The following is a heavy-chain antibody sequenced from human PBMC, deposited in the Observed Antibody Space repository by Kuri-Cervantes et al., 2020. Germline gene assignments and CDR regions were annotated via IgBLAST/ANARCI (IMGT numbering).Heavy chain of an antibody. CDR1: GGSFSGYY. D-gene: IGHD3-10*01. CDR3: ARGGNGDGFGELDY. CDR2: INHSGRT. V-gene: IGHV4-34*01. J-gene: IGHJ4*02. Sequence: ESLRLSCAVYGGSFSGYYWSWIRQPPGKGLEWTGEINHSGRTNYNPSLKSRVTISVDTAKNQFSLKLSTVTAADTAVYYCARGGNGDGFGELDYWGQGTLVTVSS.